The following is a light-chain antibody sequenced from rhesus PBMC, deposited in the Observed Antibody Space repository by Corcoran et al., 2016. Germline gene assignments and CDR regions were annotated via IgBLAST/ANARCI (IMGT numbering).Light chain of an antibody. V-gene: IGKV1-74*01. Sequence: DIQMTQSPSSLSTSVGDRVTITCRTSVTVNKYLNLDPQKPGNDHKLLIYKAYTLQSGIPSRFIGSGSGTDYTFTISSLQSEDVATYYCQHNYGIPFTFGPGTKLDIK. CDR1: VTVNKY. J-gene: IGKJ3*01. CDR3: QHNYGIPFT. CDR2: KAY.